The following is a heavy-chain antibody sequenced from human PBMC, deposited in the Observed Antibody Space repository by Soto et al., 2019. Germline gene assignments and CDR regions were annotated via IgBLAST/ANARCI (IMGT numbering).Heavy chain of an antibody. V-gene: IGHV4-39*01. D-gene: IGHD1-26*01. CDR2: LYYGGST. CDR3: ARQLPVGATSWFDP. J-gene: IGHJ5*02. Sequence: PSETLSLTCSVSGGSINSDDSFWGWVRQSPGKGLEWIGGLYYGGSTFYNPSLKSRVTISLDTSKNQFSLRLTSVTAADTAIYYCARQLPVGATSWFDPWGQGTLVTVLL. CDR1: GGSINSDDSF.